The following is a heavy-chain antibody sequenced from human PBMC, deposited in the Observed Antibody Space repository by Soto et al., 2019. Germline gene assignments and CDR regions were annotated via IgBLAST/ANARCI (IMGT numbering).Heavy chain of an antibody. Sequence: GGSLRLSCAASGLPVSTNYMSWVRQAPGKGLEWVSVIYNDGKTYYADSVKGRFTISRDASKNTLHLQMDSLRDEDTAVYYCVRPLPSGQNYGMDVWGQGTTVTVSS. V-gene: IGHV3-53*01. J-gene: IGHJ6*02. CDR3: VRPLPSGQNYGMDV. CDR2: IYNDGKT. CDR1: GLPVSTNY. D-gene: IGHD3-10*01.